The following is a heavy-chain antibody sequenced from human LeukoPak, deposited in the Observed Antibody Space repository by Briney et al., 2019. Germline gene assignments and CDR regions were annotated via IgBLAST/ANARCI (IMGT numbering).Heavy chain of an antibody. CDR1: GGSFSGYH. CDR3: ARLVRGQWLVLDY. CDR2: INHSGST. Sequence: PSETLSLTCAVYGGSFSGYHWSWIRQPPGKGLEWIGEINHSGSTNYNPSLKSRVTISVDMSKNQFSLKLGSVTAADTAVYYCARLVRGQWLVLDYWGQGTLVTVSS. J-gene: IGHJ4*02. D-gene: IGHD6-19*01. V-gene: IGHV4-34*01.